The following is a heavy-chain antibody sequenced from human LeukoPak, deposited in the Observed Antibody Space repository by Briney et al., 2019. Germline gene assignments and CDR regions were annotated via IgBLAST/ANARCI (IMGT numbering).Heavy chain of an antibody. CDR3: ARASPSGWSPFDY. CDR2: ISAYNGNT. J-gene: IGHJ4*02. CDR1: VYTFTSYG. Sequence: ASVKVSCTASVYTFTSYGISWVRQAPGQGLEWMGWISAYNGNTNYAQKLQGRVTMTTDTPTSTAYMELRSLRSDDTAVYYCARASPSGWSPFDYWGQGTLVTVSS. D-gene: IGHD6-19*01. V-gene: IGHV1-18*01.